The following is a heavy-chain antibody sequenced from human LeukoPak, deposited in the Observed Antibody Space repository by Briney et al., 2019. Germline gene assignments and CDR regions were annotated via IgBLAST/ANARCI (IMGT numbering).Heavy chain of an antibody. D-gene: IGHD1-26*01. CDR2: ISSNGGST. V-gene: IGHV3-64*01. J-gene: IGHJ3*02. Sequence: GGSLRLSCAASGFTFSSYAMHWVRQAPGKGLEYVSAISSNGGSTYYANSVKGRFTISRDNSKNTLYLQMGSLRAEDMAVYYCARDAPLSGSYQANDAFDIWGQGTMVTVSS. CDR3: ARDAPLSGSYQANDAFDI. CDR1: GFTFSSYA.